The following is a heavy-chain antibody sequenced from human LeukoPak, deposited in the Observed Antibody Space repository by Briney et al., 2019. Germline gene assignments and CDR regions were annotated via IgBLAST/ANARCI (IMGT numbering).Heavy chain of an antibody. Sequence: KPGGSLRLSCAASGFTFSDYYMSWIRQAPGKGLEWVSYISSSGSTIYYADSVKGRFTISRDNAKNSLYLQMNSLRAEDTAVYYCARDSSDYVWGSYRSNFDYWGQGTLVTVSS. D-gene: IGHD3-16*02. J-gene: IGHJ4*02. CDR3: ARDSSDYVWGSYRSNFDY. CDR1: GFTFSDYY. CDR2: ISSSGSTI. V-gene: IGHV3-11*01.